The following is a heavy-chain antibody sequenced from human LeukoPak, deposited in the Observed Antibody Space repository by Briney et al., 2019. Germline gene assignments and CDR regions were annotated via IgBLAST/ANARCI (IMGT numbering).Heavy chain of an antibody. J-gene: IGHJ4*02. CDR2: IYYSGST. CDR3: ARGYYYDSSVLDY. Sequence: SQTLSLTCTVSVGSICSGGYYWSWIRQHPGKGLECIGYIYYSGSTYYNRSLKSRVTISVDTSKNQFSLKLSSVTAADTAVYYCARGYYYDSSVLDYWGQGTLVTVSS. CDR1: VGSICSGGYY. D-gene: IGHD3-22*01. V-gene: IGHV4-31*03.